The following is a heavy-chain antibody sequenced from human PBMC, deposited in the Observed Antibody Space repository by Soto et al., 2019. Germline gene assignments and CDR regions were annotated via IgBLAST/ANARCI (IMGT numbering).Heavy chain of an antibody. CDR3: ARVPIAVAANWFDP. Sequence: QVQLVQSGAEVKKPGASVKVSCKASGYTFTSFDISGVRQAPGQGLEWMGWISPYNGNTNYAQRLQGRVTMTTDTSTTTAYMELRSLRSDDTAVYYCARVPIAVAANWFDPWGQGTLVTVSS. V-gene: IGHV1-18*01. D-gene: IGHD6-19*01. CDR2: ISPYNGNT. J-gene: IGHJ5*02. CDR1: GYTFTSFD.